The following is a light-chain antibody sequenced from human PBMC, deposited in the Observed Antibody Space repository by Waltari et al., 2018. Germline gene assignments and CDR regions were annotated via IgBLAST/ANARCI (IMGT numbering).Light chain of an antibody. CDR2: EVT. V-gene: IGLV2-23*02. Sequence: QSALTHSASLSGSPGQSITISCTGTSSDIGTFNLSSWYQQQPGKAPKLMIYEVTKRPSGVSNRFSGSKSGNTASLTISGLQAEDEADYVCCSYAGGSTVFGGGTKLTVL. J-gene: IGLJ3*02. CDR3: CSYAGGSTV. CDR1: SSDIGTFNL.